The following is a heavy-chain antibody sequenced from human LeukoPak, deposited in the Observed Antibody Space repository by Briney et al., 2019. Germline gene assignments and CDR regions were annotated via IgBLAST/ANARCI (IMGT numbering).Heavy chain of an antibody. D-gene: IGHD1-1*01. Sequence: GGSLRLSCAPSGFTFRSYAMHWVRQAPGKGLEWVAVISYDGSNKYYADSVKGRFTISRDNSKNTLYLQMNSLRAEDTAVYYCAREDYSNVYFDYWGQGTLVTVSS. J-gene: IGHJ4*02. CDR1: GFTFRSYA. CDR2: ISYDGSNK. CDR3: AREDYSNVYFDY. V-gene: IGHV3-30-3*01.